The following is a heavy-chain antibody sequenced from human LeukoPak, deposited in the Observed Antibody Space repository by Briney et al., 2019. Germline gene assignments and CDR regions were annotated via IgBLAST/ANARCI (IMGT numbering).Heavy chain of an antibody. Sequence: GGPLRLSCAVSGFTVSSNYMSWVRQAPGKGLEWVSVLYSGGSTYYADSVRGRFTISRDNSKNTLYLQMNSLRAEDTAVYYCARDTGYNYGPVYWGQGTLVTVSS. CDR2: LYSGGST. D-gene: IGHD5-24*01. J-gene: IGHJ4*02. CDR3: ARDTGYNYGPVY. V-gene: IGHV3-53*01. CDR1: GFTVSSNY.